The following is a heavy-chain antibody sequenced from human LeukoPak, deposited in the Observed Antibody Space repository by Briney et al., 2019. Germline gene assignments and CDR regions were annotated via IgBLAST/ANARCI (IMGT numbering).Heavy chain of an antibody. Sequence: PGGSLRLSCAASGFTFSSYAMTWVRQAPGKGLEWVSSISGSGGSTYYADSVKGRFTISRDNSKNTLYLQMNSLRAEDTAVYYCAKERVGPTPGNYFYYWGQGTLVTVSS. CDR1: GFTFSSYA. CDR3: AKERVGPTPGNYFYY. D-gene: IGHD1-26*01. CDR2: ISGSGGST. V-gene: IGHV3-23*01. J-gene: IGHJ4*02.